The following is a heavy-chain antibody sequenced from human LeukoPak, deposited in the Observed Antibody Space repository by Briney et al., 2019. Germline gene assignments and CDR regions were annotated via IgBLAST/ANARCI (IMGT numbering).Heavy chain of an antibody. D-gene: IGHD3/OR15-3a*01. V-gene: IGHV1-46*01. J-gene: IGHJ3*02. Sequence: ASVKVSCKASGYTFSSYYMHWVRQAPGQGLEWMGIINPSGDSTSYAQKFQGRVTMTRDTSTSTVYMGLSSLRSEDTAMYYCARFRTGRAFDIWAKGQWSPSLQ. CDR2: INPSGDST. CDR3: ARFRTGRAFDI. CDR1: GYTFSSYY.